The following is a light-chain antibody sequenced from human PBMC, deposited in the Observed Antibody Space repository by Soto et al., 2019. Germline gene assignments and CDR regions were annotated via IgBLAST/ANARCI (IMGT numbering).Light chain of an antibody. V-gene: IGKV1-39*01. CDR1: QTISNY. CDR3: QQSYSTPWT. J-gene: IGKJ1*01. CDR2: AAS. Sequence: DIQMTQSPSSLSASVGDRVTITCRASQTISNYLNWYEQKPGKAPKRLIYAASSLHSGVPSRFSGSGSGTDFTLTISSLQPEDFATYFCQQSYSTPWTFDQGTKVEIK.